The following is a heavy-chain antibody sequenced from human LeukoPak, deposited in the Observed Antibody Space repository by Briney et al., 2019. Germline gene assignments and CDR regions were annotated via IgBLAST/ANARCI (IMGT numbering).Heavy chain of an antibody. J-gene: IGHJ4*02. Sequence: SETLSLTCTVSGASISISTHYCVWVRQAPRKGLEWVGSIYYDGTTYYNPSLRSRVTVSADTSKNQFSLQLNSVTAADTAVYYCSRRGHISWPHWGQGTLVTVSS. V-gene: IGHV4-39*01. D-gene: IGHD6-13*01. CDR2: IYYDGTT. CDR3: SRRGHISWPH. CDR1: GASISISTHY.